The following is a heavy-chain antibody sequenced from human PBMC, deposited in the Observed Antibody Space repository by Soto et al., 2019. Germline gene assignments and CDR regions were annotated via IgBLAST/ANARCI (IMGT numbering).Heavy chain of an antibody. V-gene: IGHV3-21*01. CDR1: GFTFSSYS. CDR3: ARDPHSGSYSGWFDP. CDR2: ISSSSSYI. Sequence: GGSLRLSCAASGFTFSSYSMNWVRQAPGKGVEWVSSISSSSSYIYYADSVKGRFTISRDNAKNSLYLQMNSLRAEDTAVYYCARDPHSGSYSGWFDPWGQGTLVTVSS. J-gene: IGHJ5*02. D-gene: IGHD1-26*01.